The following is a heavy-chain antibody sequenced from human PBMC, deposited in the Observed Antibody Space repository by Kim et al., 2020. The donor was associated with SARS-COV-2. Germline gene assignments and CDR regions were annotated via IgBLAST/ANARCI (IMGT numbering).Heavy chain of an antibody. Sequence: GGSLRLSCAASGFTFSNYGVSWVRQAPGKGLEWVSAISFGGGTDYADSARGRFTTTRDNPNSTVQHQMNSLRAEDNAASYCARNCGSARCSDDYWGQGTL. CDR2: ISFGGGT. V-gene: IGHV3-23*01. CDR1: GFTFSNYG. CDR3: ARNCGSARCSDDY. J-gene: IGHJ4*02. D-gene: IGHD2-21*01.